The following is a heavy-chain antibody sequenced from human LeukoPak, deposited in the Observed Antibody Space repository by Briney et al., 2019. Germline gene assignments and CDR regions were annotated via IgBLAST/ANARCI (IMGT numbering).Heavy chain of an antibody. CDR3: ARVRGLRAPKYYFDY. D-gene: IGHD2-15*01. CDR2: IYYSGST. J-gene: IGHJ4*02. V-gene: IGHV4-30-4*01. Sequence: NPSETLSLTCTVSGGSISSGDYYWSWIRQPPGKGLEWIGYIYYSGSTYYNPSLKSRVTISVDTSKNQFSLKLSSVTAADTAVYYCARVRGLRAPKYYFDYWGQGTLVTVSS. CDR1: GGSISSGDYY.